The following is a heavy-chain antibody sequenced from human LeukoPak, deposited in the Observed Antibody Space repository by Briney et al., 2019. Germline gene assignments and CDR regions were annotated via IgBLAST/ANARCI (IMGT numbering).Heavy chain of an antibody. J-gene: IGHJ6*03. V-gene: IGHV4-34*01. CDR2: INHSGSI. D-gene: IGHD3-10*01. CDR1: GGSFSGYY. CDR3: ARGSITMVRGVIAPYYMDV. Sequence: PSETLSLTCTVYGGSFSGYYWSWIRQPPGRGLEWIGEINHSGSINYNPSLKSRVTISVDTSKNQFSLKLSSVTAADTAVYYCARGSITMVRGVIAPYYMDVWGKGTTVTISS.